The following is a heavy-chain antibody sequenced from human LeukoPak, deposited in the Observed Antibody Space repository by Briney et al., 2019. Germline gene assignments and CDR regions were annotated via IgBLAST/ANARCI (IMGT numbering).Heavy chain of an antibody. CDR2: INPNSGGT. J-gene: IGHJ6*03. V-gene: IGHV1-2*02. Sequence: GASVKVSCKASGYTFTGYYMHWVRQAPGQGLEWMGWINPNSGGTNYAQKFQGGVTMTRDTSISTAYMELSRLRSDDTAVYYCARGYSNYRGEYYYYMDVWGKGTTVTVSS. CDR1: GYTFTGYY. D-gene: IGHD4-11*01. CDR3: ARGYSNYRGEYYYYMDV.